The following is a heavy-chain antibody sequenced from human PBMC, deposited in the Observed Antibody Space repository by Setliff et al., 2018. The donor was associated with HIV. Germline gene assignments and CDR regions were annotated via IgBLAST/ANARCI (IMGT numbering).Heavy chain of an antibody. J-gene: IGHJ6*03. CDR3: ARLSGGRFYYYMDV. V-gene: IGHV3-11*04. D-gene: IGHD7-27*01. CDR1: GFTSSDFY. CDR2: TSSGGITS. Sequence: GGSLRLSCATSGFTSSDFYMSWIRQAPGKGLECFSYTSSGGITSYYADSVKGRFTVSRDNAKNSLYLQMSSLRAEDTAVYYCARLSGGRFYYYMDVWGKGTTVTVSS.